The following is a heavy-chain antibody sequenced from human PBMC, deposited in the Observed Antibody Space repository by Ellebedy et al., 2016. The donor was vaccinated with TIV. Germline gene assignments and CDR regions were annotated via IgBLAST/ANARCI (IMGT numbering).Heavy chain of an antibody. Sequence: MPSETLSLTCTVSGGSISSYYWSWIRQPPGKGLEWIGYIYYSGTTNYNPSLKSRVTISVDTSKHQFSLRLSSVTAADTAVYYCARVFPDGSGSYYLDYWGQGTLVTVSS. V-gene: IGHV4-59*01. CDR1: GGSISSYY. J-gene: IGHJ4*02. D-gene: IGHD3-10*01. CDR3: ARVFPDGSGSYYLDY. CDR2: IYYSGTT.